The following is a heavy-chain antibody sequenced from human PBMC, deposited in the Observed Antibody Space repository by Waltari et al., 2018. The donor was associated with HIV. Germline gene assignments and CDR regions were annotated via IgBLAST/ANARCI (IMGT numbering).Heavy chain of an antibody. Sequence: VQLVASGVGVVQLGGSRRLACAASGSALSSYVMSWVRQAPGKGLEWVSTISGSDGNTYYPDSVQGRFTISRDNSKNTLFLQLNSLRAEDTAVYYCAILIAAAGDFDYWGQGTLVTVSS. CDR3: AILIAAAGDFDY. V-gene: IGHV3-23*04. CDR1: GSALSSYV. CDR2: ISGSDGNT. D-gene: IGHD6-13*01. J-gene: IGHJ4*02.